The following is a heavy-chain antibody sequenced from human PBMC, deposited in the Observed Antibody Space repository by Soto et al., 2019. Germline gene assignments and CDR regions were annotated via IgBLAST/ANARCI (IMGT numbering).Heavy chain of an antibody. V-gene: IGHV4-38-2*02. CDR3: ARDQFVVVPAAIEDYYYGMDV. CDR2: IYHSGST. Sequence: SETLSLTCAVSGYSISSGYYWGWIRQPPGKGLERIGSIYHSGSTYYNPSLKSRVTISVDTSKNQFSLKLSSVTAADTAVYYCARDQFVVVPAAIEDYYYGMDVWGQGTTVTVSS. D-gene: IGHD2-2*02. CDR1: GYSISSGYY. J-gene: IGHJ6*02.